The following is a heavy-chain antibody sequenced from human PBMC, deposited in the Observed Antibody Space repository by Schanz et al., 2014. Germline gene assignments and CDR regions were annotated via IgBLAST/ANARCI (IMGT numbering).Heavy chain of an antibody. D-gene: IGHD3-3*01. Sequence: EVHLVESGGGLVQPGGSLRLSCAASGFTFITFAMSWVRQAPGKGPEWVSGISGTGTKTYYADSVKSRFTISRDNSKNTVFLQMSSLRADDTAVYYCARYGFRKFGVVYGLAVWGQGTTVTVS. CDR3: ARYGFRKFGVVYGLAV. J-gene: IGHJ6*02. CDR2: ISGTGTKT. CDR1: GFTFITFA. V-gene: IGHV3-23*04.